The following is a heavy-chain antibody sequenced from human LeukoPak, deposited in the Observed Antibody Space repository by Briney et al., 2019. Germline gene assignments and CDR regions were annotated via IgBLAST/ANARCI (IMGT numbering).Heavy chain of an antibody. CDR3: AKAAGATAYYYYMDV. CDR2: IQFDGSEK. V-gene: IGHV3-30*02. CDR1: GLTFRSYG. J-gene: IGHJ6*03. Sequence: GGSLRLSCAASGLTFRSYGMHWVRQAPGKGLEWVAFIQFDGSEKFYADSVKGRFTISRDNSKNTLYLQMNSLRAEDTAVYYCAKAAGATAYYYYMDVWNKGTTVTVSS. D-gene: IGHD1-26*01.